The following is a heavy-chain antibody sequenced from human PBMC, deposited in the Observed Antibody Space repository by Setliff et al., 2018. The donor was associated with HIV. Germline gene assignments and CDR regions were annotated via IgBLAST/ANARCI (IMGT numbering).Heavy chain of an antibody. Sequence: PSETLSLTCTVSGGSISSHYWSWIRQPPGKGLEWIGYIYYSGSTNYNPSLKSRVTISVDTSKNQFSLKLSSVTAADTAVYYCARSQWLSTRYYYYYMDVWGKGTTVTVSS. CDR3: ARSQWLSTRYYYYYMDV. CDR1: GGSISSHY. V-gene: IGHV4-59*11. J-gene: IGHJ6*03. CDR2: IYYSGST. D-gene: IGHD6-19*01.